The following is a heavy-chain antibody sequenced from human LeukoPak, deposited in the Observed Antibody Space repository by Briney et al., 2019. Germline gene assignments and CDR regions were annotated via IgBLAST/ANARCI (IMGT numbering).Heavy chain of an antibody. Sequence: GGSLRLSCAASGFTFSSYSMTWVRQAPGKGLEWVSSISSSSSYIYYADSVKGRFTISRDNAKNSLYLQMNSLRAEDTAVYYCARDMVRGVIHRPDFDYWGQGTLVTVSS. J-gene: IGHJ4*02. D-gene: IGHD3-10*01. CDR3: ARDMVRGVIHRPDFDY. CDR1: GFTFSSYS. CDR2: ISSSSSYI. V-gene: IGHV3-21*01.